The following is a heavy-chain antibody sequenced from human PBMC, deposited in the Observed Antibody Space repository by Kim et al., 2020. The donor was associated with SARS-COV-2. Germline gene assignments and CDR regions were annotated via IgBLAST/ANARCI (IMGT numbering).Heavy chain of an antibody. J-gene: IGHJ4*02. CDR3: ARHGNVDTAMVMFDY. V-gene: IGHV4-39*01. D-gene: IGHD5-18*01. CDR2: IYYSGST. Sequence: SETLSLTCTVSGGSISSSSYYWGWIRQPPGKGLEWIGSIYYSGSTYYNPSLKSRVTISVDTSKNQFSLKLSSVTAADTAVYYCARHGNVDTAMVMFDYWGQGTLVTVSS. CDR1: GGSISSSSYY.